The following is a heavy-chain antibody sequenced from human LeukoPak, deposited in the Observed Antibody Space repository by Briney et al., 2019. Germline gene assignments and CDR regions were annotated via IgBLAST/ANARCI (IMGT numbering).Heavy chain of an antibody. CDR1: GFTFSSYS. Sequence: GGSLRLSCAASGFTFSSYSMNWVRQAPGRGLEWVSYISSSSSTIYYADSVKGRFTISRDNAKNSPYLQMNSLRAEDTAVYYCARSVGATDYWGQGTLVTVSS. CDR3: ARSVGATDY. V-gene: IGHV3-48*01. CDR2: ISSSSSTI. D-gene: IGHD1-26*01. J-gene: IGHJ4*02.